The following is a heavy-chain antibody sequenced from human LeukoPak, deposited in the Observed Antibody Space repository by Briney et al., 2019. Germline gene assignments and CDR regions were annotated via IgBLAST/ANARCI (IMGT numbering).Heavy chain of an antibody. D-gene: IGHD3-22*01. CDR2: ISYDGSNK. V-gene: IGHV3-30*04. CDR1: GFTFSSYA. Sequence: GRSLRLSCAASGFTFSSYAMHWVRQAPGKGLEGVAVISYDGSNKYYADSVKDRFTISRDNSKNTLYLQMNSLRAEDTAVYYCARDGHCYDSSGYYSLDYWGQGTLVTVSS. J-gene: IGHJ4*02. CDR3: ARDGHCYDSSGYYSLDY.